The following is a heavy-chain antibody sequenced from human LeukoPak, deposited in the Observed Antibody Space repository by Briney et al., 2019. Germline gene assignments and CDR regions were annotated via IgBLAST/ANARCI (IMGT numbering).Heavy chain of an antibody. CDR3: ARVKRAAAFNWFDP. Sequence: SETLSLTCAVYGGSFSGYYWSWIRQPPGKGLEWIGEINHSGSTNYNPSLKSRVTISVDTSKNQFSLKLSSVTAADSAVYYCARVKRAAAFNWFDPWGQGTLVTVSS. CDR1: GGSFSGYY. D-gene: IGHD6-13*01. J-gene: IGHJ5*02. V-gene: IGHV4-34*01. CDR2: INHSGST.